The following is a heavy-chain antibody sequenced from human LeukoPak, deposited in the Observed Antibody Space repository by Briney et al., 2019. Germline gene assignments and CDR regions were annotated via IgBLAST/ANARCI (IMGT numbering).Heavy chain of an antibody. CDR2: ISSSSSTI. CDR3: ARDGANYYGSGSYSAYFGY. Sequence: QAGGSLRLSCAASGFTFSSYSMNWVRQAPGKGLEWVSYISSSSSTIYYADSVKGRFTISRDNAKNSLYLQMNSLRAEDTAVYYCARDGANYYGSGSYSAYFGYWGQGTLVTVSS. D-gene: IGHD3-10*01. J-gene: IGHJ4*02. V-gene: IGHV3-48*01. CDR1: GFTFSSYS.